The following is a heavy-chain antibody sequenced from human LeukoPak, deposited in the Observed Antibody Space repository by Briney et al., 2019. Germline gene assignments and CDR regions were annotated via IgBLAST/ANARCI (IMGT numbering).Heavy chain of an antibody. CDR2: INPSGGST. D-gene: IGHD1-1*01. J-gene: IGHJ4*02. Sequence: ASVKVSCKASGYTFTSYYMHWVRQAPGQGLEWMGIINPSGGSTSYAQKFQGRVTMTRDMSTSTVYMELSSLRSEDTAVYYCAREPVQAPSFDYWGQGTLVTVSS. CDR1: GYTFTSYY. V-gene: IGHV1-46*01. CDR3: AREPVQAPSFDY.